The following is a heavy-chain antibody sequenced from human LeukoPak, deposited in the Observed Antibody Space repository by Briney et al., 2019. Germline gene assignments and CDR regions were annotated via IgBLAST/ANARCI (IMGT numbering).Heavy chain of an antibody. CDR2: ISYDGSNK. CDR1: GFTFSSYG. J-gene: IGHJ6*04. D-gene: IGHD1-1*01. Sequence: GRSLRLSCAASGFTFSSYGMHWVRQAPGKGLEWVAVISYDGSNKYYADSVKGRFTISRDNSKNTLYLQMNSLRAEDTAVYYCAKDPRVVWNDDYYYYGMDVWGKGTTVTVYS. V-gene: IGHV3-30*18. CDR3: AKDPRVVWNDDYYYYGMDV.